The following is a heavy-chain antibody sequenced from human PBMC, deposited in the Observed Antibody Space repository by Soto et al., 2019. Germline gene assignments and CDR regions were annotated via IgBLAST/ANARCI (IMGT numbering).Heavy chain of an antibody. D-gene: IGHD3-22*01. Sequence: SVKVSCKASGGTFSSYAISWVRQAPGQGLEWMGGIIPIFGTANYAQKFQGRVTITAGESTSTAYMELSSLRSEDTAVYYCARAPPYDSSGYYWYFHLWGRGTLVTAPQ. V-gene: IGHV1-69*13. CDR3: ARAPPYDSSGYYWYFHL. J-gene: IGHJ2*01. CDR2: IIPIFGTA. CDR1: GGTFSSYA.